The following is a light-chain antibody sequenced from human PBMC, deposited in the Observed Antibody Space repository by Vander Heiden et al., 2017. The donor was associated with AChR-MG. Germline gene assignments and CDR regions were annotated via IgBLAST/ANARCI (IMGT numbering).Light chain of an antibody. CDR3: QQYGSLPWT. CDR2: GAS. CDR1: QSVSSSY. J-gene: IGKJ1*01. Sequence: EIVFTQSPGPLSLSPGERATLSCRASQSVSSSYLAWYQQKPGQAPRLLIYGASSRATGIPDRFSGSGSGTDFTLTISILEAEDVAVYYCQQYGSLPWTFGQGTKVEIK. V-gene: IGKV3-20*01.